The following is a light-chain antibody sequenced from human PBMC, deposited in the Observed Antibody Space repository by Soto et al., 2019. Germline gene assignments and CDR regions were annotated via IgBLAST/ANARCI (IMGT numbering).Light chain of an antibody. V-gene: IGKV1-27*01. CDR3: QNNNSAPSI. J-gene: IGKJ3*01. CDR2: AAS. CDR1: QGISNY. Sequence: DIQMTQSPSSLSASVGDRVTITCRASQGISNYLAWYQQKPGKVPKLLIFAASTLQSGVPSRFSGSGSGTDFTLTIRSLQPEDVATYYGQNNNSAPSIFGPGPKWIS.